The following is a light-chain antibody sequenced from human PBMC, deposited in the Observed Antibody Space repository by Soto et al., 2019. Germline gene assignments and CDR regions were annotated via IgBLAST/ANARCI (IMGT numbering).Light chain of an antibody. CDR1: QYINTR. CDR2: QTS. V-gene: IGKV3-11*01. Sequence: EIVLTQSPATLSSFPGDRVTLSCRASQYINTRLAWYKHRPGQAPRLIIYQTSIRAAGIPARFSASGTGTDFTLTISSLEPEDFAVYYCQQRSSWPPTFGQGTKVDI. J-gene: IGKJ1*01. CDR3: QQRSSWPPT.